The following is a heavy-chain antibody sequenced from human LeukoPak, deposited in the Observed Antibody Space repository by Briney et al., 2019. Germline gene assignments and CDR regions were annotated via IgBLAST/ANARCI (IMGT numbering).Heavy chain of an antibody. D-gene: IGHD3-3*01. J-gene: IGHJ4*02. CDR2: ISSGSTYI. CDR3: AKDFSYDFWSDRGYYFDY. Sequence: GGSLRLSCAASGFTFSSYGMNWVRQAPGKGLEWVSSISSGSTYIYYADSMKGRFTISRDNAKNSLFLQMNSLRAEDTAVYYCAKDFSYDFWSDRGYYFDYWGQGTLVTVSS. V-gene: IGHV3-21*01. CDR1: GFTFSSYG.